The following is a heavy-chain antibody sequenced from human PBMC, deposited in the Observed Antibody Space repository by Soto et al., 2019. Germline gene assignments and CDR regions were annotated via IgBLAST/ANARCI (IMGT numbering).Heavy chain of an antibody. D-gene: IGHD5-12*01. J-gene: IGHJ3*02. CDR3: ATRGYSGYADAFDI. Sequence: GESLKISCAASGFPFSNAWMSWVRQAPGKGLEWVGRIKSKTDGGTTDYAAPVKGRFTISRDDSKNTLYLQMNSLKTEDTAVYYCATRGYSGYADAFDIWGQGTMVTVSS. CDR1: GFPFSNAW. V-gene: IGHV3-15*01. CDR2: IKSKTDGGTT.